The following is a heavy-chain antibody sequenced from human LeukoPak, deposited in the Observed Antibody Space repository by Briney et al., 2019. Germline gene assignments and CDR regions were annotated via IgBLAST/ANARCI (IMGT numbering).Heavy chain of an antibody. V-gene: IGHV3-53*01. Sequence: PGGSLRLSCAASGFTVSSNFMHWARQAPGKGLEWVAGIHNDYRTFYADSVKGRFTILRDDSANTVYLQMNSLRAEDTAIFYCANHFGGGQGALVTVSS. CDR3: ANHFG. CDR1: GFTVSSNF. D-gene: IGHD3-10*01. CDR2: IHNDYRT. J-gene: IGHJ4*02.